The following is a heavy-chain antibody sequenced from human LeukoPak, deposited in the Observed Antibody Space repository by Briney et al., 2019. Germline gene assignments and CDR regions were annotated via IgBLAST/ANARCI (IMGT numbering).Heavy chain of an antibody. J-gene: IGHJ4*02. CDR1: GFTFSSYG. CDR3: ARDISSRYFDL. V-gene: IGHV3-33*01. CDR2: VSYAGTNK. Sequence: PGGSLRLSCAASGFTFSSYGMHWVRQAPGKGPEWVAVVSYAGTNKYYADSVKGRFTISRDNSKNTLYLQMNSLRAEDTAVYYCARDISSRYFDLWGQGTLVTVSS.